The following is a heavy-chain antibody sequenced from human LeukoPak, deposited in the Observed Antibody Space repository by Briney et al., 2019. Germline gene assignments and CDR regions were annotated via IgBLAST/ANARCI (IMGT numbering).Heavy chain of an antibody. CDR2: ISYDGSNK. V-gene: IGHV3-30*04. D-gene: IGHD3-10*01. J-gene: IGHJ6*02. Sequence: PGRSLRLSCAASGFTFSSYAMHWVRQAPGKGLEWVAVISYDGSNKYYADSVKGRFTISRGNSKNTLYLQMNSLRAEDTAVYYCARGITMVRGVHYYCYYGMDVWGQGTTVTVSS. CDR1: GFTFSSYA. CDR3: ARGITMVRGVHYYCYYGMDV.